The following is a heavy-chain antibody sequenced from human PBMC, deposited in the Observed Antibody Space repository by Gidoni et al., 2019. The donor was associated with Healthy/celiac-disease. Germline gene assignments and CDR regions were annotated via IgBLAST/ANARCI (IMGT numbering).Heavy chain of an antibody. J-gene: IGHJ4*02. CDR2: ISGSGGST. CDR3: AKDGGQSDCSSTSCYTAY. CDR1: GFTFSSYA. Sequence: EVQLLESGGGFVQPGGSLRLSCAASGFTFSSYAMSWVRQAPGKGLEWVSAISGSGGSTYYADSVKGRFTISRDNSKNTLYLQMNSLRAEDTAVYYCAKDGGQSDCSSTSCYTAYWGQGTLVTVSS. V-gene: IGHV3-23*01. D-gene: IGHD2-2*02.